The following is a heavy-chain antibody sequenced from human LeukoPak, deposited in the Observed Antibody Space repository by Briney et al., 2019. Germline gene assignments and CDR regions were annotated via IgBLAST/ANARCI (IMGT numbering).Heavy chain of an antibody. CDR3: AKDRETTASGTFDY. CDR2: ISEDGINK. CDR1: GFTFSNYG. V-gene: IGHV3-30*18. D-gene: IGHD6-13*01. J-gene: IGHJ4*02. Sequence: GGSLRLSCAASGFTFSNYGMHCVRQAPGKGLEWVAGISEDGINKYYVDSVRARFTISRDNSNNTLFLQMNNLRADDTAVYYCAKDRETTASGTFDYWGQGALVTVSS.